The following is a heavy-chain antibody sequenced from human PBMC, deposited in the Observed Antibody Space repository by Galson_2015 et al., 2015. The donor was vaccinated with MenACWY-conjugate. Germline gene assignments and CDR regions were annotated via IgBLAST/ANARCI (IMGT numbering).Heavy chain of an antibody. V-gene: IGHV1-18*01. CDR3: ARASTGLSSRFLDV. CDR2: ISASTGNT. J-gene: IGHJ6*02. D-gene: IGHD3-16*01. Sequence: VKVSCKASGYTFSDSGVTWVRQAPGQGLEWMGWISASTGNTNYEQKFYGRVTMTTDTSTNTAFMELRSLRSDDTAVYFCARASTGLSSRFLDVWGQGTTVTVS. CDR1: GYTFSDSG.